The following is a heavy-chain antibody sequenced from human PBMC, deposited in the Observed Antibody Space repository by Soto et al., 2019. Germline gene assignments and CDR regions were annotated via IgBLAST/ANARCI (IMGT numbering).Heavy chain of an antibody. Sequence: QVQLVQSGAEVKKPGSSVKVSCTASGGTFSSYAISWVRQAPGQGLEWMGGIIPIFGTANYAQKFQGRVTITADESTSTAYLELSSLRSEDTAVYYCASRIAAAGPLDYWGQGTLVTVSS. V-gene: IGHV1-69*01. J-gene: IGHJ4*02. CDR3: ASRIAAAGPLDY. CDR1: GGTFSSYA. D-gene: IGHD6-13*01. CDR2: IIPIFGTA.